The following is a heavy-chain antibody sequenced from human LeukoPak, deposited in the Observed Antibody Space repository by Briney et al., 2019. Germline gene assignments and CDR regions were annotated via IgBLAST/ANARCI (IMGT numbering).Heavy chain of an antibody. CDR2: IYYSGST. Sequence: SETLSLTCTVSGGSISSYYWSWIRQPPGKGLEWIGYIYYSGSTNYNPSLKSRVTISVDTSKNQFSLKLSSVTAADTAVYYCARALAGATYYYYYMDVWGKGTTVTVSS. D-gene: IGHD1-26*01. V-gene: IGHV4-59*01. CDR1: GGSISSYY. CDR3: ARALAGATYYYYYMDV. J-gene: IGHJ6*03.